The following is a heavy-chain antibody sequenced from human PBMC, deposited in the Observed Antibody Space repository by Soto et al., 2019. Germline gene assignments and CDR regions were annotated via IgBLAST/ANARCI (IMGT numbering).Heavy chain of an antibody. CDR3: ARGIRGSHRYYFDN. Sequence: GASVRVSCKASGYRFSDYAMQWVRQAPGQRPEWMGWINAGDGKTKYSQKFQGRVTFTRDTSASTAYMELRSLISEDTALYYCARGIRGSHRYYFDNWGQGTLVTVSS. D-gene: IGHD3-16*02. V-gene: IGHV1-3*01. CDR1: GYRFSDYA. J-gene: IGHJ4*02. CDR2: INAGDGKT.